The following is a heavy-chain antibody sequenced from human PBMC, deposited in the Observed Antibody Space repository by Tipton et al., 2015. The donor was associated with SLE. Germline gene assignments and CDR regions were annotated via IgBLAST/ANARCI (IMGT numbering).Heavy chain of an antibody. CDR2: IYYSGST. CDR1: GGSISSSSYY. V-gene: IGHV4-39*07. J-gene: IGHJ3*02. CDR3: ARSSSGWYGAFDI. D-gene: IGHD6-19*01. Sequence: TLSLTCTVSGGSISSSSYYWGWIRQPPGKGLEWIGSIYYSGSTYYNPSLKSRVTISVDTSKNQFSLKLSSVTAADTAVYYCARSSSGWYGAFDIWGQGTMVTVSS.